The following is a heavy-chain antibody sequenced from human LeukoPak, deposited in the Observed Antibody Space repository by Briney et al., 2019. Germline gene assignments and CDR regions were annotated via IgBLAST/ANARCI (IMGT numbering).Heavy chain of an antibody. CDR3: AKDIGWEADLYFDY. D-gene: IGHD1-26*01. V-gene: IGHV3-30*18. J-gene: IGHJ4*02. CDR2: ISYDGSKK. CDR1: GFTFSSYG. Sequence: GGSLRLSCAASGFTFSSYGMHWVRQAPGKGLEWVAVISYDGSKKYYGDSVKGRFTISRDSSKNRLFLQMDSLRAEDTALYYCAKDIGWEADLYFDYWGQGTLVTVSS.